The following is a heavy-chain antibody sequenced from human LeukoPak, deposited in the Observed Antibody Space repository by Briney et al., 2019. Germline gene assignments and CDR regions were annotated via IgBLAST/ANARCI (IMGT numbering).Heavy chain of an antibody. Sequence: ASVKVSCKASGYTFISYYIHWVRQAPGQGLEWMGWINPNSGGTNYAQKLQGRVTMTTDTSTSTAYMELRSLRSDDTAVYYCAREFRYFGRDAFDIWGQGTMVTVSS. CDR1: GYTFISYY. CDR2: INPNSGGT. CDR3: AREFRYFGRDAFDI. V-gene: IGHV1-2*02. J-gene: IGHJ3*02. D-gene: IGHD3-9*01.